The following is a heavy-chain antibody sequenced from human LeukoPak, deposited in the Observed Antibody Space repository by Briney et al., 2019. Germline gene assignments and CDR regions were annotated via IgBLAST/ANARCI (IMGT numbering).Heavy chain of an antibody. Sequence: ASVKVSCKASGYTFINYDISWVRQAPGQGLEWMGRISPYNGNTNYVQKFQGRVTMSTDTSASTAYMELRGLRSDDTAVYYCARRPHDRSEPFDFWGQGTLVTVSS. CDR3: ARRPHDRSEPFDF. V-gene: IGHV1-18*01. D-gene: IGHD1-14*01. CDR2: ISPYNGNT. CDR1: GYTFINYD. J-gene: IGHJ4*02.